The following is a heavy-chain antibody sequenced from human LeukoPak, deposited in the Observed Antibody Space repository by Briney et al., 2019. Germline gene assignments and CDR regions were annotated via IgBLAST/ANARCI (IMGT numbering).Heavy chain of an antibody. V-gene: IGHV1-69*13. Sequence: SVKVSCKASGGTFSSYAISWVRQAPGQGLEWMGGIIPIFGTANYAQKFQGRVTITADESTSTAYMELSSLRSEYTAVYYCARVARYYYDSSGYPRAFDIWGQGTMVTVSS. CDR1: GGTFSSYA. CDR2: IIPIFGTA. D-gene: IGHD3-22*01. J-gene: IGHJ3*02. CDR3: ARVARYYYDSSGYPRAFDI.